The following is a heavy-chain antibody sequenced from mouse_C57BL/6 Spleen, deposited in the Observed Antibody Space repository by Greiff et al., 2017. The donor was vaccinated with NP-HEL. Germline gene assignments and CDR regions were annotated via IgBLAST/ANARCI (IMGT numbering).Heavy chain of an antibody. J-gene: IGHJ1*03. Sequence: EVQGVESGGGLVKPGGSLKLSCAASGFTFSSYAMSWVRQTPETRLEWVATISDGGSYTYYPDNVKGRFTISRDNAKNNLYLQMSHLKSEDTAMYYCAREETTVVARYFDVWGTGTTVTVSS. CDR3: AREETTVVARYFDV. D-gene: IGHD1-1*01. CDR1: GFTFSSYA. V-gene: IGHV5-4*01. CDR2: ISDGGSYT.